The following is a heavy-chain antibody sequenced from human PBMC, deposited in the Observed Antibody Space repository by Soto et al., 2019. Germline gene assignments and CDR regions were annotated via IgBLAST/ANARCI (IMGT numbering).Heavy chain of an antibody. D-gene: IGHD3-22*01. J-gene: IGHJ3*02. V-gene: IGHV3-23*01. CDR3: AAYDSSGYYTDAFDI. CDR2: ISGSGGST. CDR1: GFTFSSYA. Sequence: GGSLRLSCAASGFTFSSYAMSWVRQAPGKGLEWVSAISGSGGSTYYADSVKGRFTISRDNSKNTLYLQMNSLRAEDTAVYYCAAYDSSGYYTDAFDIWGQGTMVTVSS.